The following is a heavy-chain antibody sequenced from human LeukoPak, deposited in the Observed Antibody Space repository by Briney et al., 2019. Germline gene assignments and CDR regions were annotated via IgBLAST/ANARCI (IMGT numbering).Heavy chain of an antibody. CDR2: IYYSGST. CDR3: ARSKDFVYSNYSYYCYYYMDV. J-gene: IGHJ6*03. CDR1: GGSISSYY. Sequence: PSETLSLTCTVSGGSISSYYWSWIRQPPGKGLEWIGYIYYSGSTNYNPSLKSRVTISVDTSKNQFSLKLSSVTAADTAVYYCARSKDFVYSNYSYYCYYYMDVWGKGTTVTVSS. D-gene: IGHD4-11*01. V-gene: IGHV4-59*01.